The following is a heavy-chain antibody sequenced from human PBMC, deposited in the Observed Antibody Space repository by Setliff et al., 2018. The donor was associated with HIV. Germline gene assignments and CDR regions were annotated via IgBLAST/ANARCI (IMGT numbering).Heavy chain of an antibody. CDR1: GGSISSYY. V-gene: IGHV4-59*01. J-gene: IGHJ4*02. D-gene: IGHD3-22*01. CDR2: IYYSGST. CDR3: AREVDYYDSSRYLLLYYFDS. Sequence: PSETLSLTCTVSGGSISSYYWSWIRQPPGRGLEWIGYIYYSGSTNYNPSLKSRVTISVDTSKNQFSLKLSSVTAADTAVYYCAREVDYYDSSRYLLLYYFDSWGQGTLVTVSS.